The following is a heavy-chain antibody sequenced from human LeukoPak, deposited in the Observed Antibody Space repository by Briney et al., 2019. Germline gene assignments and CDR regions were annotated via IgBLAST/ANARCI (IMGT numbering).Heavy chain of an antibody. J-gene: IGHJ4*02. D-gene: IGHD6-19*01. CDR3: ARKSSGWFLVPTLDY. Sequence: GGSLRLSCAASGFTFSSFGMHWVRQAPGKGLEWVAVISYDGSKKYYVDSVKGRFTISRDNSKNTLYLQMNSLRAEDTAVYYCARKSSGWFLVPTLDYWGQGTLVTVSS. CDR2: ISYDGSKK. CDR1: GFTFSSFG. V-gene: IGHV3-30*03.